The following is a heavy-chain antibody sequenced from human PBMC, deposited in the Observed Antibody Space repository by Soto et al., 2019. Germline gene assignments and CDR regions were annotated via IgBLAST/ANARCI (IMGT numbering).Heavy chain of an antibody. CDR3: ARPVDGDYFDL. D-gene: IGHD4-17*01. J-gene: IGHJ2*01. V-gene: IGHV3-7*01. CDR2: IKQDGSEK. CDR1: GFTFSSYA. Sequence: GGSLRLSCAASGFTFSSYAMSWVRQAPGKGLEWVANIKQDGSEKYYVGSVKGRFTISRGNAKNSLYLQMNSLRAEDTAVYYCARPVDGDYFDLWGRGTLVTVSS.